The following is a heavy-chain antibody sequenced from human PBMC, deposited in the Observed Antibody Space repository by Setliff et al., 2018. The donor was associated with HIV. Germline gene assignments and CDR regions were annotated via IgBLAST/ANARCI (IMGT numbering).Heavy chain of an antibody. CDR3: ARAGYNLWSGYDAFDV. CDR1: GASISSHY. CDR2: VDFRGNS. Sequence: SETLSLTCTLSGASISSHYWSWIRQAPGKGLEWVGSVDFRGNSSANPSLKSRLMISVDTSKNRLSLKLTSVTAADTAVYFCARAGYNLWSGYDAFDVWGQGTLFTVSS. V-gene: IGHV4-59*11. J-gene: IGHJ3*01. D-gene: IGHD3-3*01.